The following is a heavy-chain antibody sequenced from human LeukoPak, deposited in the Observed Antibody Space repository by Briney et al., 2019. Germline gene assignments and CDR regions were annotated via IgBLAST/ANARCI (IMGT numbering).Heavy chain of an antibody. Sequence: PGGSLRLSCAASGFTFSSYWMSWVRQAPGKGLEWVANIKQDGSEKYYVDSVKGRFTISRDNAKNSLYLQMNSLRAEDTAVDYCERDRAYDFWSGYYKGHNWFDPWGQGTLVTVSS. CDR3: ERDRAYDFWSGYYKGHNWFDP. J-gene: IGHJ5*02. V-gene: IGHV3-7*01. CDR2: IKQDGSEK. CDR1: GFTFSSYW. D-gene: IGHD3-3*01.